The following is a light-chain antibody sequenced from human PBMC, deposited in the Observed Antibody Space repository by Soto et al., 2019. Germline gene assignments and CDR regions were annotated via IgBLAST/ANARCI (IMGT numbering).Light chain of an antibody. Sequence: SYELTQPPSVSVAPGQTARITCGGYNIGSKTVHWYQQRPGQAPVLVVYSNTDRPAGIPERFSGSNFGNTATLTISRIEVGDEAGYYCQVWDRTSEWVFGGGTKLTVL. CDR3: QVWDRTSEWV. J-gene: IGLJ3*02. V-gene: IGLV3-21*02. CDR1: NIGSKT. CDR2: SNT.